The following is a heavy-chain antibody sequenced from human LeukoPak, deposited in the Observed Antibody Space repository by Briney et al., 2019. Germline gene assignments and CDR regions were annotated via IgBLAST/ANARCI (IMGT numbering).Heavy chain of an antibody. CDR1: GFTFGNYA. CDR3: AIDPNWGTHS. J-gene: IGHJ4*02. Sequence: GGSLRLSCTASGFTFGNYAMSWVRRAPGKRLEWVSIIGSSGGGIHYADSVKGRFTISRDNSKNALYLQMNSLRVEDTAVYYCAIDPNWGTHSWGQGVLVTVSS. CDR2: IGSSGGGI. V-gene: IGHV3-23*01. D-gene: IGHD7-27*01.